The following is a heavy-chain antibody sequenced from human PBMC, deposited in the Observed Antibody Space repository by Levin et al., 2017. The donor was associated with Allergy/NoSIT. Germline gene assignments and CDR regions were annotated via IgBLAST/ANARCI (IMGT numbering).Heavy chain of an antibody. CDR3: ARDRSITIFGVVSVGWFDP. CDR1: GFTFSSYS. J-gene: IGHJ5*02. D-gene: IGHD3-3*01. Sequence: ETLSLTCAASGFTFSSYSMNWVRQAPGKGLEWVSSISSSSSYIYYADSVKGRFTISRDNAKNSLYLQMNSLRAEDTAVYYCARDRSITIFGVVSVGWFDPWGQGTLVTVSS. V-gene: IGHV3-21*01. CDR2: ISSSSSYI.